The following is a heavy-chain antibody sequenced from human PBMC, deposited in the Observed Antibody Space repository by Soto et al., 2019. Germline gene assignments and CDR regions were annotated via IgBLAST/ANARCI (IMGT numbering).Heavy chain of an antibody. V-gene: IGHV3-7*03. J-gene: IGHJ4*02. D-gene: IGHD4-4*01. Sequence: GPLRPACAVSGFAFTGYWFSGFCQAAWKWLELLADIKHDGSVQFYVDSVKGRLTISRDNANTQLYLQMNGLRDEDTALYYCARAPYSNAWYRFDLWGQGTLVTVSS. CDR2: IKHDGSVQ. CDR3: ARAPYSNAWYRFDL. CDR1: GFAFTGYW.